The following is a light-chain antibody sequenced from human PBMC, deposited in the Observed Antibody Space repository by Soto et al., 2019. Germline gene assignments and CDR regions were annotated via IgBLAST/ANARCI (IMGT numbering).Light chain of an antibody. Sequence: DIQMTQSPSSVSASVGDRVTITCRASRDINKWLAWHQQKPGKAPNLLIFSASSLQSGVPSRFSGSGSGTDFTLTITNLQPEDVAIYYCQQDNSFPLTFGPGTKVDLK. CDR3: QQDNSFPLT. V-gene: IGKV1-12*01. J-gene: IGKJ3*01. CDR2: SAS. CDR1: RDINKW.